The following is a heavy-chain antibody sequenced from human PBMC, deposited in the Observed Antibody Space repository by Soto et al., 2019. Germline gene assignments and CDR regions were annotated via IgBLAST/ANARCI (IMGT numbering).Heavy chain of an antibody. CDR2: IIPIFGTA. CDR1: GGTFSSYA. J-gene: IGHJ4*02. V-gene: IGHV1-69*01. CDR3: ARSNGSGSYYNPLPVDY. D-gene: IGHD3-10*01. Sequence: QVQLVQSGAEVKKPGSSVKVSCKASGGTFSSYAISWVRQAPGQGLEWMGGIIPIFGTANYAQKFQGRVTITADESTSTAYMELSSLRPEDTAVYYCARSNGSGSYYNPLPVDYWGQGTLVTVSS.